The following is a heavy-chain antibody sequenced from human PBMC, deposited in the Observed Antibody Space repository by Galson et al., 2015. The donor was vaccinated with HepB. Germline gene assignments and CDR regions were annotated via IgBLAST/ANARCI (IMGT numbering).Heavy chain of an antibody. CDR1: GYTFTSYA. V-gene: IGHV1-3*01. CDR2: INAGNGNT. J-gene: IGHJ5*02. CDR3: ARGGGTVTAELDP. Sequence: SVKVSCKASGYTFTSYAMHWVRQAPGQRLEWMGWINAGNGNTKYSQKFQGRVTITRDTSASTAYMELSSLRSEDTAVYYCARGGGTVTAELDPWGQGTLVTVSS. D-gene: IGHD2-21*02.